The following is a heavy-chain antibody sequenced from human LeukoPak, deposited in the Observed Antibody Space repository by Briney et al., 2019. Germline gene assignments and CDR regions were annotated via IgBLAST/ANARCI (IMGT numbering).Heavy chain of an antibody. CDR1: GFIFSTYS. CDR2: ISSSSRYI. D-gene: IGHD6-19*01. V-gene: IGHV3-21*06. J-gene: IGHJ4*02. CDR3: ARDTEGVAVPAAVHFDY. Sequence: KTGGSLRLSCAASGFIFSTYSMNWVRQAPGKGLEWVSSISSSSRYIYYADSVKGRFTISRDNAENSLYLQMNSLRAEDTAVYYCARDTEGVAVPAAVHFDYWGQGTQVTVSS.